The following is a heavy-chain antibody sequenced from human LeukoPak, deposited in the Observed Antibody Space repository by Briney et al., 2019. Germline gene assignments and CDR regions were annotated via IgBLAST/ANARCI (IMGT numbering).Heavy chain of an antibody. CDR3: AKEGQADDYGDYFDY. CDR2: ISYDGSNK. V-gene: IGHV3-30*18. CDR1: GFTFSSYG. D-gene: IGHD4-17*01. Sequence: GGSLRLSCAASGFTFSSYGMHWVRQAPGKGLEWVAVISYDGSNKYYADSVKGRFTISRDNSKNTLYLQMNSLRAEDTAVYYCAKEGQADDYGDYFDYWGQGTLVTVSS. J-gene: IGHJ4*02.